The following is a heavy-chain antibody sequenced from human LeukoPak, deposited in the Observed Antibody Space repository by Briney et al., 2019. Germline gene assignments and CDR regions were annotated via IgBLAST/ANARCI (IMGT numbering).Heavy chain of an antibody. CDR2: TTGSGAST. Sequence: GGSLRLSCAASGFTFSSYAMSWVRQAPGKGLEWVSGTTGSGASTYYSDSVKGRFAISRDNSKNTLYLQMDSLRAEDTAVYYCAKDLFYSSSSAVDSWGQGSLVTVSS. CDR3: AKDLFYSSSSAVDS. V-gene: IGHV3-23*01. D-gene: IGHD6-6*01. J-gene: IGHJ4*02. CDR1: GFTFSSYA.